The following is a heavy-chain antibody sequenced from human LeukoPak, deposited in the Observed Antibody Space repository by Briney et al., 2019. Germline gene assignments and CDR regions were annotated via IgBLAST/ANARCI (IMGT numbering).Heavy chain of an antibody. V-gene: IGHV4-38-2*01. D-gene: IGHD3-22*01. J-gene: IGHJ4*02. CDR1: GYSISSGYH. CDR3: ARHHLYDSSGDGRYYLDY. CDR2: MSHSGST. Sequence: SETLSLTCGVSGYSISSGYHWGWIRQHTGKGLEWIGSMSHSGSTYYNPSLKSRVTISVDTSKNQFSVKLSSVTAADTAVYYCARHHLYDSSGDGRYYLDYWGQGTLVTVSS.